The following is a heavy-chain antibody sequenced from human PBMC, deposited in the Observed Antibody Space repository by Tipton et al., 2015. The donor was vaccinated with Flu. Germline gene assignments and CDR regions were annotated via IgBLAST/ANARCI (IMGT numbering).Heavy chain of an antibody. Sequence: QVQLVQSGAEVKKPGASVKVSCKASGYTFTSYYMHWVRQAPGQGLEWMGIINPSGGSTSYAQKFQGRVTMTRDTSTSTVYMELSSLRSEDTAVYYFARVLLWFGEPVGDAFDIWGQGTMVTVSS. V-gene: IGHV1-46*01. CDR2: INPSGGST. D-gene: IGHD3-10*01. CDR1: GYTFTSYY. CDR3: ARVLLWFGEPVGDAFDI. J-gene: IGHJ3*02.